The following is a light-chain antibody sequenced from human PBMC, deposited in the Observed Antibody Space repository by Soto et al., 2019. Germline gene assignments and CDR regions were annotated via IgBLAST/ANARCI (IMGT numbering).Light chain of an antibody. CDR2: DVS. J-gene: IGLJ1*01. Sequence: QSPPTQPRSVSGSHGQSVTISCTGTSTDVGASNNVSWYQQHPGKAPKLMIYDVSERPSGVPDRFSGSKSGNTASLTISGLQAEDEADYSRGSYAATGSVLGTWPKATV. V-gene: IGLV2-11*01. CDR1: STDVGASNN. CDR3: GSYAATGSV.